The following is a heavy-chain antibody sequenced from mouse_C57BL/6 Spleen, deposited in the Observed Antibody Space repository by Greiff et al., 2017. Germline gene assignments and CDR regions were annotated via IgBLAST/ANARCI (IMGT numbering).Heavy chain of an antibody. J-gene: IGHJ1*03. CDR3: VRQDGYFWYFDV. CDR1: GFSFNTYA. D-gene: IGHD2-3*01. V-gene: IGHV10-1*01. CDR2: IRSKSNNYAT. Sequence: EVHLVESGGGLVQPKGSLKLSCAASGFSFNTYAMNWVRQAPGKGLEWVARIRSKSNNYATYYADSVKDRFTISRDDSESMLYLQMNNLKTEDTAMYYCVRQDGYFWYFDVWGTGTTVTVSS.